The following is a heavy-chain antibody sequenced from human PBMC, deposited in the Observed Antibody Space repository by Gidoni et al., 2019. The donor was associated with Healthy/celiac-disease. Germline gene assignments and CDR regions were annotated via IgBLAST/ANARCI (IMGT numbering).Heavy chain of an antibody. D-gene: IGHD2-15*01. CDR3: ARDAPLGYCSGGSCYTGAFDI. CDR2: ISYDGSNK. V-gene: IGHV3-30-3*01. J-gene: IGHJ3*02. Sequence: QVQLVESGGGVVQPGRSLRLTCAASGFTFSSYAMHRVRQAPGKGLEWVAVISYDGSNKYYADSVKGRFTISRDNSKNTLYLQMNSLRAEDTAVYYCARDAPLGYCSGGSCYTGAFDIWGQGTMVTVSS. CDR1: GFTFSSYA.